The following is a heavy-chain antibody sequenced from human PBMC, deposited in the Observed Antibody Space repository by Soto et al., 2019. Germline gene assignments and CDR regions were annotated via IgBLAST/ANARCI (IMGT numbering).Heavy chain of an antibody. CDR1: GFTFSSYG. J-gene: IGHJ5*02. CDR3: AKDLLGSRNNWFDP. CDR2: ISYDGSNK. V-gene: IGHV3-30*18. D-gene: IGHD2-15*01. Sequence: GGSLRLSCAASGFTFSSYGMHWVRQAPGKGLEWVAVISYDGSNKYYADSVKGRFTISRDNSKNTLYLQMNSLRAEDTAVYYCAKDLLGSRNNWFDPWGQGTLVTVSS.